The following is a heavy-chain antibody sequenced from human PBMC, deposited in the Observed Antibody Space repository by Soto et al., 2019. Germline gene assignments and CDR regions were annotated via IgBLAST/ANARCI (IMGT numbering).Heavy chain of an antibody. D-gene: IGHD3-22*01. CDR1: GYTFTSYD. Sequence: ASVKVSCKASGYTFTSYDINWVRQATGQGLEWMGWMNPNSGNTGYAQKFQGRVTMTRNTSISTAYMELSSLKASDTAMYYCARGYDSSGPSQDDAFDIWGQGTMVTVSS. J-gene: IGHJ3*02. V-gene: IGHV1-8*01. CDR2: MNPNSGNT. CDR3: ARGYDSSGPSQDDAFDI.